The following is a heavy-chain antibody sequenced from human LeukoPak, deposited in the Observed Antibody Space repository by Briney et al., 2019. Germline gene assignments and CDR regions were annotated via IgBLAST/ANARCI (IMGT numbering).Heavy chain of an antibody. Sequence: SETLSLTCTVSGGSISSYYWSWIRQPPGKGLEWIGYIYYSGSTNYNPSLKSRVTISVDTSKNQFSLKLSSVTAAGTAVYYCARVAVAGTFDPWGQGTLVTVSS. CDR3: ARVAVAGTFDP. V-gene: IGHV4-59*01. CDR2: IYYSGST. D-gene: IGHD6-19*01. J-gene: IGHJ5*02. CDR1: GGSISSYY.